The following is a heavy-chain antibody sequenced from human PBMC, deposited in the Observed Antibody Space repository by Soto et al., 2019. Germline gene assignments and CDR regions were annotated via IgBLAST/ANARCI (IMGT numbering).Heavy chain of an antibody. Sequence: QVQLVESGGGVVQPGRSLRLSCTASGFIFSNYAMHWVRQAPGKGLEWVAVMAYDGSNKHYADSVKGRFTISRDNPKSTLSIYMNSVRAEDTAVYYCARSAEGSTRSCFDYWGRGTLVTVCS. CDR2: MAYDGSNK. CDR1: GFIFSNYA. V-gene: IGHV3-30-3*01. J-gene: IGHJ4*02. D-gene: IGHD1-26*01. CDR3: ARSAEGSTRSCFDY.